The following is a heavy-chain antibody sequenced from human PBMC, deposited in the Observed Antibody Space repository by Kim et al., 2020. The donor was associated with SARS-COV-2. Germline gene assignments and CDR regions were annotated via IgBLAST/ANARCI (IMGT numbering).Heavy chain of an antibody. CDR2: IYYSGST. Sequence: SETLSLTCTVSGGSISSGGYYWSWIRQHPGKGLEWIGYIYYSGSTYYNPSLKSRVTISVDTSKNQFSLKLSSVTAADTAVYYCARGRPGGGSEVWGQGTLVTVSS. CDR3: ARGRPGGGSEV. D-gene: IGHD2-15*01. J-gene: IGHJ4*02. CDR1: GGSISSGGYY. V-gene: IGHV4-31*03.